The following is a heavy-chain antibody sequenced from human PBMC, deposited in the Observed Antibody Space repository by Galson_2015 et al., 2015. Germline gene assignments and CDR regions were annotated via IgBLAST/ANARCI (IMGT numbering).Heavy chain of an antibody. J-gene: IGHJ5*02. CDR1: GFTFSSYA. V-gene: IGHV3-30-3*01. CDR3: ARDGSRYYDFWSGYYYSWFDP. Sequence: SLRLSCAASGFTFSSYAMHWVRQAPGKGLEWVAVISYDGSNKYYADSVKGRFTISRDNSKNTLYLQMNSLRAEDTAVYYCARDGSRYYDFWSGYYYSWFDPWGQGTLVTVSP. CDR2: ISYDGSNK. D-gene: IGHD3-3*01.